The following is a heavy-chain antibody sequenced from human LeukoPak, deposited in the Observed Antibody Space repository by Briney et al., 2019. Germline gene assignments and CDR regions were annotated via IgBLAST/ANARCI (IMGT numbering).Heavy chain of an antibody. CDR3: AREAYYYDSRRSFDY. V-gene: IGHV4-34*01. CDR2: INHSAST. CDR1: AESFSAYY. D-gene: IGHD3-22*01. Sequence: SQSLSLTCAVYAESFSAYYGSSIRQPPGKWLEWVGEINHSASTNYNTSLKSRVTISVDTSKNQFSLKLSSVTAAATAVYYCAREAYYYDSRRSFDYWGQGTLVTVSP. J-gene: IGHJ4*02.